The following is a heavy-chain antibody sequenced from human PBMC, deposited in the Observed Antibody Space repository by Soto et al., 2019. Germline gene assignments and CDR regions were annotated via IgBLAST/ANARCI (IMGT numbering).Heavy chain of an antibody. Sequence: QVQLQESGAGLVKPSQTLSLTCTVSGGSISSGGYYWSWIRQHPGKGLESIGYIYYSGSNYYNPSLIGRVTIPVDTSSNLFSLKLSSVTAANTAVYYCARTPDYWGQGTLVSVTS. CDR2: IYYSGSN. V-gene: IGHV4-31*03. J-gene: IGHJ4*02. CDR3: ARTPDY. CDR1: GGSISSGGYY.